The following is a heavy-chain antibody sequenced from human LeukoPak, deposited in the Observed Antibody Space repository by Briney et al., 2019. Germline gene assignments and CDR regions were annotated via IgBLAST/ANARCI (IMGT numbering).Heavy chain of an antibody. CDR1: DYTFTSYG. CDR2: ISAYTANT. D-gene: IGHD4-17*01. CDR3: ARGQSGDFGYPFGFDY. Sequence: ASVKVSCKASDYTFTSYGISWVRQAPGQGLEWMGWISAYTANTNYAQKVQGRATMTTDTSTSTAYMELRSLRSDDTAVYYCARGQSGDFGYPFGFDYWGQGTLVTVSS. J-gene: IGHJ4*02. V-gene: IGHV1-18*01.